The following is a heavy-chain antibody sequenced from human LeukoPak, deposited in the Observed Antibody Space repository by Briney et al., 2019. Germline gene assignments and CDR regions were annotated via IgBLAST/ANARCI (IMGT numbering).Heavy chain of an antibody. CDR2: MNPNSGNT. CDR3: ARGGVVDIVAFDY. V-gene: IGHV1-8*03. J-gene: IGHJ4*02. D-gene: IGHD5-12*01. CDR1: GYTFTSYD. Sequence: ASVQVSCKASGYTFTSYDINWVRRATGQGLEWMGWMNPNSGNTGYAQKFQGRVTITRNTSISTAYMELSSLRSEDTAVYYCARGGVVDIVAFDYWGQGTLVTVSS.